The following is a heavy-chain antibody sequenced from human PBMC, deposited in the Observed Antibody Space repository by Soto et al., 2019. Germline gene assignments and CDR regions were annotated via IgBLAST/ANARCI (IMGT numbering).Heavy chain of an antibody. CDR1: GFTFGDYA. Sequence: GGSLRLSCTASGFTFGDYAMSWFLQAPGKGLEWVGFIRSKAYGGTTEYAASVKGRFTISRDDSKSIAYLQMNSLKTEDTAVYYCTRDLLGDEVWSRHYTRYFDHRGPAPRVTLSS. CDR3: TRDLLGDEVWSRHYTRYFDH. D-gene: IGHD3-3*01. V-gene: IGHV3-49*03. J-gene: IGHJ4*02. CDR2: IRSKAYGGTT.